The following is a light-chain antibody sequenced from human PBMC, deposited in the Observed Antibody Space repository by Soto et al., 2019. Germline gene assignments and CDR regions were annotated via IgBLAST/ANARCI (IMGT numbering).Light chain of an antibody. Sequence: EIVMTQSPATLSVSPGERGALSCRASQSVSSSVAWYQQRPGQAPRLLIYGASTRATGIPARFSGSGSGTEFILTVSSLQSEDFAVYYCQQYNYWPQTFRQGTKLEIK. CDR3: QQYNYWPQT. J-gene: IGKJ2*01. V-gene: IGKV3-15*01. CDR2: GAS. CDR1: QSVSSS.